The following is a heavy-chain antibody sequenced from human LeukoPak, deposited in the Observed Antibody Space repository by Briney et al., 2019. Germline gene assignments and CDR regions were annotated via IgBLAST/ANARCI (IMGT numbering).Heavy chain of an antibody. D-gene: IGHD2-15*01. Sequence: GGSLRLSCAASGFAFSRYWMHWVRQAPGKGLVWVSRINSDGRSAVYADSVKGRFTISRDNSKNTLYLQMNSLRAEDTAVYYCARDHLYCSGGSCYRYFQHWGQGTLVTVSS. CDR3: ARDHLYCSGGSCYRYFQH. J-gene: IGHJ1*01. V-gene: IGHV3-74*01. CDR1: GFAFSRYW. CDR2: INSDGRSA.